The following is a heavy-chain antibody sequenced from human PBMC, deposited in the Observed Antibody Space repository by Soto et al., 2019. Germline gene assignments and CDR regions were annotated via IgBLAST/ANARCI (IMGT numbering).Heavy chain of an antibody. CDR2: INHSGST. Sequence: SETLSLTCAVYGGSFSGYYWSWIRQPPGKGLEWIGEINHSGSTNYNPSPKSRVTISVDTSKNQFSLKLSSVTAADTAVYYCARPAGDGYNTPLRHYYYGMDVWGQGTTVTVSS. CDR1: GGSFSGYY. J-gene: IGHJ6*02. CDR3: ARPAGDGYNTPLRHYYYGMDV. V-gene: IGHV4-34*01. D-gene: IGHD5-12*01.